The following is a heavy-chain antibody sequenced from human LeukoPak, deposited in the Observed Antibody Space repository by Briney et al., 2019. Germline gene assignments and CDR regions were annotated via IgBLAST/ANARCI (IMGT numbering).Heavy chain of an antibody. J-gene: IGHJ5*02. D-gene: IGHD3-3*01. CDR3: ARGGVVMSRSYFDP. CDR1: GGSISSGGYY. V-gene: IGHV4-61*08. CDR2: IYHSGST. Sequence: PSETLSLTCTVSGGSISSGGYYWSWIRQPPGKGLEWIGYIYHSGSTNYNPSLKSRITISVDTSRNQFSLKLSSVTAADTAVYYCARGGVVMSRSYFDPWGQGTLVTVSS.